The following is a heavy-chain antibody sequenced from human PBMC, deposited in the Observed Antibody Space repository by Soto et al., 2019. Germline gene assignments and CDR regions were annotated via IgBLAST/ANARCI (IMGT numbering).Heavy chain of an antibody. CDR3: AKDGGADGYFGNWLDP. CDR2: IIPIFGTT. D-gene: IGHD5-12*01. V-gene: IGHV1-69*15. J-gene: IGHJ5*02. CDR1: GGTFSNYA. Sequence: QVHLVQSGAEVKKPGSSVNVSCKASGGTFSNYAITWVRQAPGQGLEWVGRIIPIFGTTNVAQKFQGRVTIPADESTTTAYMELSGLRSDDTAVYYWAKDGGADGYFGNWLDPWGQGTLVTVSS.